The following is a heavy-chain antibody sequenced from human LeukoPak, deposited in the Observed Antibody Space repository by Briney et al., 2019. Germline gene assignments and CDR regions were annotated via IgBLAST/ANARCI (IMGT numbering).Heavy chain of an antibody. Sequence: SETLSLTCTVSGGSISSSSYYWGWIRQPPGKGLEWIGYVYDTGSTNYNASLKSRVTISVDTSKNQFSLKLSSVTAADTAVYYCARHEGFGNYNDYYYDIDVWGQGTTVTVSS. D-gene: IGHD4-11*01. J-gene: IGHJ6*02. CDR2: VYDTGST. V-gene: IGHV4-61*05. CDR3: ARHEGFGNYNDYYYDIDV. CDR1: GGSISSSSYY.